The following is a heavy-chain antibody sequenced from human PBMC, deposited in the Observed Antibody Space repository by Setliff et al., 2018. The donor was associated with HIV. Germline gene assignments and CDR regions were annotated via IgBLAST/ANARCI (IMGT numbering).Heavy chain of an antibody. CDR2: ISYTGST. Sequence: NPSETLSLTCTVSGVSIENNFWSWFRQPPGKGLEWIGYISYTGSTNYDPSLKSRLTIVADTSKSQFSLKLTSVTAADTAVYYCARGAYIKMNYCFDCWGRGTLVTVSS. J-gene: IGHJ4*02. CDR3: ARGAYIKMNYCFDC. D-gene: IGHD3-16*01. CDR1: GVSIENNF. V-gene: IGHV4-59*01.